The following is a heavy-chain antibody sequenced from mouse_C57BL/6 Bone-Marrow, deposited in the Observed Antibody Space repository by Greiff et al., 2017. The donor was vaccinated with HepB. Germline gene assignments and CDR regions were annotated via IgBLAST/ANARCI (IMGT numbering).Heavy chain of an antibody. CDR2: ISNGGGST. CDR3: ARYYYDPTGYFDV. Sequence: EVKLMESGGGLVQPGGSLKLSCAASGFTFSDYYMYWVRQTPEKRLEWVAYISNGGGSTYYPDTVKGRFTITRDNAKNTRYLQMSRLKSEDTAMYYCARYYYDPTGYFDVWGTGTTVTVAS. V-gene: IGHV5-12*01. J-gene: IGHJ1*03. CDR1: GFTFSDYY. D-gene: IGHD2-4*01.